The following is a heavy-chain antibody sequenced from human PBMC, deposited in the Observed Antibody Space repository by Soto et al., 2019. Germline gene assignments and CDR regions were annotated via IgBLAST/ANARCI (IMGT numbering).Heavy chain of an antibody. CDR3: AKDRGIVVDSLDY. D-gene: IGHD3-22*01. CDR1: GFTFSSYA. Sequence: EVQLLESGGGLVQPGGSLRLSCAASGFTFSSYAMTWVRQAPGKGLDWVSTISGSGGSTYYADSVKGRFTISRDNSKNTLYLQMNSLRAEDTAVYYFAKDRGIVVDSLDYWGQGTMVTVSS. J-gene: IGHJ4*02. V-gene: IGHV3-23*01. CDR2: ISGSGGST.